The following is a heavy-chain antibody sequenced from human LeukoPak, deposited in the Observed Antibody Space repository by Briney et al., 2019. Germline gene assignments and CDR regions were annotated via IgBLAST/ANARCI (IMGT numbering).Heavy chain of an antibody. J-gene: IGHJ6*03. Sequence: PGESLRLSCAASGFTFSSYWMSWVRQAPGKGLDWVANIKQDGSEKYYVDSVKGRFTISRDNAKNSLYLQMNILRAEDTAVYYCAREAYYYYMDVWGKGTTVTVSS. CDR2: IKQDGSEK. CDR3: AREAYYYYMDV. CDR1: GFTFSSYW. V-gene: IGHV3-7*01.